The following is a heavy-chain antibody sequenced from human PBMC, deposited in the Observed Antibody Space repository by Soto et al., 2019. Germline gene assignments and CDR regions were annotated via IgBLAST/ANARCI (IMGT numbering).Heavy chain of an antibody. D-gene: IGHD1-26*01. CDR3: AKDIGVSYYELGESYFDY. CDR2: ISGNGGST. J-gene: IGHJ4*02. Sequence: PGGSLRLSCAASGFTFSSTAMSWVRQAPGKGLEWVSSISGNGGSTYFADSVQGRFTISRDNSKNTLYLQMNSLRAEDTAVYYCAKDIGVSYYELGESYFDYWGQGTLVTVSS. V-gene: IGHV3-23*01. CDR1: GFTFSSTA.